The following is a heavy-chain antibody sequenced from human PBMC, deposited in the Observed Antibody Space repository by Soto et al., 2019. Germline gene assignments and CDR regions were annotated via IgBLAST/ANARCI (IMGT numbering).Heavy chain of an antibody. CDR2: FYYSGTT. J-gene: IGHJ6*01. D-gene: IGHD6-19*01. CDR3: ARGIAVAGRGSQYPAIDV. V-gene: IGHV4-59*12. Sequence: QVQLQESGPGLVKPSETLSLSCTVSGDSISSDYWGWIRQPPGKGLEWIGCFYYSGTTSYNPSLKRRGTISRDTAKKPFSLGLSPGAAADTAVFYRARGIAVAGRGSQYPAIDVWGQGATVTVSS. CDR1: GDSISSDY.